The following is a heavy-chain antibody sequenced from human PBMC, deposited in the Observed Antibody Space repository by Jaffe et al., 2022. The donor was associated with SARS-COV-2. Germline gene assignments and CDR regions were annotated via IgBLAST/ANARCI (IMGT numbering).Heavy chain of an antibody. CDR1: GGSFSGYY. J-gene: IGHJ6*03. V-gene: IGHV4-34*01. CDR3: ATIANPARGYYYYYYMDV. D-gene: IGHD3-10*01. CDR2: INHSGST. Sequence: QVQLQQWGAGLLKPSETLSLTCAVYGGSFSGYYWSWIRQPPGKGLEWIGEINHSGSTNYNPSLKSRVTISVDTSKNQFSLKLSSVTAADTAVYYCATIANPARGYYYYYYMDVWGKGTTVTVSS.